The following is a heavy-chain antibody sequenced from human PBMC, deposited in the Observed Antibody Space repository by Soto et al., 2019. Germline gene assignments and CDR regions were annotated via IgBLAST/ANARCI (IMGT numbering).Heavy chain of an antibody. D-gene: IGHD6-13*01. CDR3: ARDLLLSRSSSWLHSFAY. V-gene: IGHV1-18*01. CDR2: ISAYNGNT. CDR1: GYTFTSYG. Sequence: ASVKVSCKASGYTFTSYGISWVRQAPGQGLEWMGWISAYNGNTNYAQKLQGRVTMTTDTSTSTAYMELRSLRSDDTAVYYCARDLLLSRSSSWLHSFAYWGQGTLVTVSS. J-gene: IGHJ4*02.